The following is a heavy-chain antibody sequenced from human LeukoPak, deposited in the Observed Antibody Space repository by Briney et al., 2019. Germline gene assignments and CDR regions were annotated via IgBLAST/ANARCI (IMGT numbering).Heavy chain of an antibody. J-gene: IGHJ4*02. CDR2: ISWNSGSI. CDR1: GFTVSSNY. V-gene: IGHV3-9*01. Sequence: GGSLRLSCAASGFTVSSNYMSWVRQAPGKGLEWVSGISWNSGSIGYADSVKGRFTISRDNAKNSLYLQMNSLRAEDTALYYCAKDVSNSHFDYWGQGTLVTVSS. D-gene: IGHD4-11*01. CDR3: AKDVSNSHFDY.